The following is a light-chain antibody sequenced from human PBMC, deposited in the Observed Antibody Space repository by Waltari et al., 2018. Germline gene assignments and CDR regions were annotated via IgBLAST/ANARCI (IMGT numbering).Light chain of an antibody. CDR2: MVS. Sequence: VVMTQSPLSLTVTLGQPASISCRYSQSLVHSSGNTDLNWFQQRPGKSPRRLIYMVSNRDSGVPDRFSGSGSGTDVTLKISRVEAEDVAVYYCLQATHWPWTFGQGTKVEIK. J-gene: IGKJ1*01. CDR3: LQATHWPWT. V-gene: IGKV2-30*02. CDR1: QSLVHSSGNTD.